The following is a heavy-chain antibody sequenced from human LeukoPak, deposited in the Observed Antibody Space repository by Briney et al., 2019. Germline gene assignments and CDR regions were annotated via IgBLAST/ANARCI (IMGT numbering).Heavy chain of an antibody. J-gene: IGHJ4*02. CDR3: ARAGYYDSSGYYLFDY. V-gene: IGHV1-8*01. CDR2: MNPNSGNT. Sequence: ASVKVSCKASGYTFTSYDINWVLQATGQGLEWMGWMNPNSGNTGYAQKFQGRVTMARNTSISTAYMELSSLRSEDTAVYYCARAGYYDSSGYYLFDYWGQGTLVTVSS. CDR1: GYTFTSYD. D-gene: IGHD3-22*01.